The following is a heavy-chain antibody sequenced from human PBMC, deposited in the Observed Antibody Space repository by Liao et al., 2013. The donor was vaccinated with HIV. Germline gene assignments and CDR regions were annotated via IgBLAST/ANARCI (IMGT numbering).Heavy chain of an antibody. CDR1: GGSINNHY. CDR3: ARVSGDYGTLHSFDV. J-gene: IGHJ3*01. D-gene: IGHD4-17*01. Sequence: QMQLQESGPGLVKPSETLSLTCAVSGGSINNHYWNWIRQPAGRGLEWIGRIYTSGNTNYNPSLKSRVTMSVDTSKNQFSLRLSSVTAADTAVYYCARVSGDYGTLHSFDVWGRGSMVTVSS. V-gene: IGHV4-4*07. CDR2: IYTSGNT.